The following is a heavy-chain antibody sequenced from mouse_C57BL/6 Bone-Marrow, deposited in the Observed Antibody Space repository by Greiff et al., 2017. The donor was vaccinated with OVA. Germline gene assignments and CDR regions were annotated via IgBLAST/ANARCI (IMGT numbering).Heavy chain of an antibody. CDR1: GFNIKDDY. J-gene: IGHJ2*01. CDR2: IDPENGDT. V-gene: IGHV14-4*01. Sequence: EVKLMESGAELVRPGASVKLSCTASGFNIKDDYMHWVKQRPEQGLEWIGWIDPENGDTEYASKFQGKATITAVTSSNTAYLQLSILTSEDTAVYYSTTMENWGQGTTLTVSS. CDR3: TTMEN.